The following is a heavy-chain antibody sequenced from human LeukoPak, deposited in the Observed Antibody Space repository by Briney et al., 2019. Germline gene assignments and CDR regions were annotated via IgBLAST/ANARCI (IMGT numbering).Heavy chain of an antibody. CDR3: AKFVIYEGEDF. CDR2: ISSGSSSI. D-gene: IGHD2-21*01. CDR1: GFTFSRYN. V-gene: IGHV3-21*01. Sequence: GESLRLSCVASGFTFSRYNMNWVRRAPGKGLEWVASISSGSSSISYAHSVKGRFIISRDNAQNSLYLQMNSLTAEDTAVYYCAKFVIYEGEDFWGQGTLVAVSS. J-gene: IGHJ4*02.